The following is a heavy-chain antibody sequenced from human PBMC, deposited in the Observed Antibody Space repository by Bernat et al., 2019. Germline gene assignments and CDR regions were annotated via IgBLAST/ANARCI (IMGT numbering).Heavy chain of an antibody. D-gene: IGHD5-18*01. CDR1: GFPFRGYA. CDR3: AKSGDTAMNYYYYGMDV. V-gene: IGHV3-23*01. Sequence: EVQLLESGGGLVQPGGSLRLSCAPPGFPFRGYAMTWFRQALGTGLEWVSAISGSGGSTYYADSVKGRFTISRDNSKNTLYLQMNSLRAEDTAVYYCAKSGDTAMNYYYYGMDVWGQGTTVTVSS. J-gene: IGHJ6*02. CDR2: ISGSGGST.